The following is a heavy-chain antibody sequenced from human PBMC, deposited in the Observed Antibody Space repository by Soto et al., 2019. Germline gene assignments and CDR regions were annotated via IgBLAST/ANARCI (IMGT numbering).Heavy chain of an antibody. Sequence: GESLKISCKGSGYSFTSYWIGWVRQMPGKGLEWMGIIYPCDSDTRYSPSFQGQVTISDDKSISTAYLQWSSLKASDTAMYYCARSYDFWSGYQALEGLGKGTTVTVSA. CDR2: IYPCDSDT. J-gene: IGHJ6*04. D-gene: IGHD3-3*01. V-gene: IGHV5-51*01. CDR1: GYSFTSYW. CDR3: ARSYDFWSGYQALEG.